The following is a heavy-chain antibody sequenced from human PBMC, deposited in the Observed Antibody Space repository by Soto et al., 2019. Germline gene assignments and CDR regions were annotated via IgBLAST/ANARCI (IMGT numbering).Heavy chain of an antibody. CDR1: GFPFSDYY. Sequence: GGSLRLSCAASGFPFSDYYMSWIRQAPGKGLEWVSHITNSGSTKYYADSVKGRFTISRDNAKNSLFLQMNSLRAEDTAVYYCARTLVARFDYWGQGTPVTVFS. D-gene: IGHD6-6*01. J-gene: IGHJ4*02. V-gene: IGHV3-11*01. CDR2: ITNSGSTK. CDR3: ARTLVARFDY.